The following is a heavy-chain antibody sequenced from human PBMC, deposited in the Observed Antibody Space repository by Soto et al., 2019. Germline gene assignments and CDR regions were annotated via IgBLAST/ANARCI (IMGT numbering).Heavy chain of an antibody. D-gene: IGHD6-19*01. CDR2: ISGSGGST. V-gene: IGHV3-23*01. Sequence: PGGSLRLSCAASGFTFSSYAMSWVRQAPGKGLEWVSAISGSGGSTYYADSVKGRFTISRDNSKNTLYLQMNSLRAEDTAVYYFAKIYGSGWYFDYYYYMDVWGKGTTVTVSS. J-gene: IGHJ6*03. CDR3: AKIYGSGWYFDYYYYMDV. CDR1: GFTFSSYA.